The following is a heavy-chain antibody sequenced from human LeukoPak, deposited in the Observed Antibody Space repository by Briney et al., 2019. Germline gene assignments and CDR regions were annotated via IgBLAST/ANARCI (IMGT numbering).Heavy chain of an antibody. CDR3: ARGPHVDTAMVFDY. V-gene: IGHV4-34*01. CDR1: GGSFSGYY. J-gene: IGHJ4*02. Sequence: PSETLSLTCAVYGGSFSGYYWSWIRQPSGKGLERIGEINHSGSTNNNPSLKSRVTISVDTSKNQFSLKLSSVTAADTAVYYCARGPHVDTAMVFDYWGQGTLVTVSS. D-gene: IGHD5-18*01. CDR2: INHSGST.